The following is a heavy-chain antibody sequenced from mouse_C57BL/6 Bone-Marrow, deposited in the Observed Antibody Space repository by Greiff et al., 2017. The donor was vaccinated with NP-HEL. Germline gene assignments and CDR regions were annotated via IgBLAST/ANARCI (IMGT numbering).Heavy chain of an antibody. Sequence: QVQLKQPGAELVMPGASVKLSCKASGYTFTSYWMHWVKQRPGQGLEWIGEIDPSDSYTNYNQKFKGKSTLTVDKSSSTAYMQLSSLTSEDSAVYYCARRIYYYGSSYDYWGQGTTLTVSS. D-gene: IGHD1-1*01. V-gene: IGHV1-69*01. CDR2: IDPSDSYT. J-gene: IGHJ2*01. CDR3: ARRIYYYGSSYDY. CDR1: GYTFTSYW.